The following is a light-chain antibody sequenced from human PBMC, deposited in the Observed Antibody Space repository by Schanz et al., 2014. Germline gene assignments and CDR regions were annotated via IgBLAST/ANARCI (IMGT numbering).Light chain of an antibody. CDR1: SSDVGGYNY. J-gene: IGLJ2*01. V-gene: IGLV2-8*01. Sequence: QSALTQPPSASGSPGQSVTISCTGTSSDVGGYNYVSWYQQHPGKAPKLMIYEVSKRPSGVPDRFSGSKSGNTASLTVSGLQAEDEADYYCQSYDNSLSVVVFGGGTKLTVL. CDR2: EVS. CDR3: QSYDNSLSVVV.